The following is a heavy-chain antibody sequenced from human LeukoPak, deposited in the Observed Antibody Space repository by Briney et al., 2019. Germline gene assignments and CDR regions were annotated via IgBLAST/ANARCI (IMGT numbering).Heavy chain of an antibody. CDR3: ARVAGGYSYGHDAFDI. Sequence: PGGSLRLSCAASGFSLSRYWMSWVRQAPGKGLEWVANIKQDGSEKYYVDSVKGRFTISRDNAKNSLYLQMNSLRAEDTAVYYCARVAGGYSYGHDAFDIWGQGTMVTVSS. D-gene: IGHD5-18*01. CDR1: GFSLSRYW. J-gene: IGHJ3*02. V-gene: IGHV3-7*01. CDR2: IKQDGSEK.